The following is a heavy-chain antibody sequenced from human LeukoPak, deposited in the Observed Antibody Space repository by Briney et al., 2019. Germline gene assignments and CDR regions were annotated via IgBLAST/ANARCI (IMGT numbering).Heavy chain of an antibody. Sequence: GGSLRLSCGASGFTFSSYAVHWVRQAPGKGLEWVVVISYDGSNRYYADSVERRFTISSDNSNHTLYLQMNSLRAEDTSVYYSAKADSSSLGFYYWGQGTLVTVSS. D-gene: IGHD6-13*01. CDR1: GFTFSSYA. CDR2: ISYDGSNR. V-gene: IGHV3-30*04. J-gene: IGHJ4*02. CDR3: AKADSSSLGFYY.